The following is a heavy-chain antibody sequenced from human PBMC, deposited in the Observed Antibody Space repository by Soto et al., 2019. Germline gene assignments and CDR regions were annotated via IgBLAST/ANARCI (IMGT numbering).Heavy chain of an antibody. Sequence: SVKVSCKASGGTFSSYAISWVRQAPGQGLEWMGGIIAIFGTVNYAQKFQGRVTITVDESTSAAYMEVSRLRSEDTAVYYCARASYVWGCYLYPKNAFDTWGVGTMVPVSS. CDR1: GGTFSSYA. V-gene: IGHV1-69*13. J-gene: IGHJ3*02. CDR3: ARASYVWGCYLYPKNAFDT. CDR2: IIAIFGTV. D-gene: IGHD3-16*02.